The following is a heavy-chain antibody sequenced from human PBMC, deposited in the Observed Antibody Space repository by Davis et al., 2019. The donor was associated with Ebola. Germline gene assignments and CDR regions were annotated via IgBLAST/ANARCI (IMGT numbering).Heavy chain of an antibody. CDR2: INSDGSST. CDR3: AKDPLSTYGDYSHGGY. CDR1: GFTFSSYW. J-gene: IGHJ4*02. V-gene: IGHV3-74*01. Sequence: GESLKISCAASGFTFSSYWMHWVRQAPGKGLVWVSRINSDGSSTSYADSVKGRFTISRDNSKNTLYLQMNSLRAEDTAVYYCAKDPLSTYGDYSHGGYWGQGTLVTVSS. D-gene: IGHD4-17*01.